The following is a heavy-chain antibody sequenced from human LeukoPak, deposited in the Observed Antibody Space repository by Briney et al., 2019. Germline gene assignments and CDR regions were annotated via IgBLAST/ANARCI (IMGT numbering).Heavy chain of an antibody. CDR3: AGDRGAAPFDI. CDR1: GFTFSNAW. D-gene: IGHD3-10*01. V-gene: IGHV3-15*01. Sequence: GGSLRLSCAASGFTFSNAWMSWVRQAPGKGLEWVGRIKSKTDGGTTDYAAPVKGRFTISRDDSKNTLYLQMNSLRAEDTAVYYCAGDRGAAPFDIWGQGTMVTVSS. CDR2: IKSKTDGGTT. J-gene: IGHJ3*02.